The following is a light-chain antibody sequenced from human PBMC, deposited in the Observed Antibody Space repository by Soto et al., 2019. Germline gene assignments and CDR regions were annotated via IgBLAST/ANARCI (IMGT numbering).Light chain of an antibody. V-gene: IGKV3-20*01. CDR1: QSVSNNY. CDR3: QQYGSSPPAT. Sequence: EIVLTQSPGTLSLSPGERATLSCRASQSVSNNYLAWYQQEPGQAPRLLIYAASSRATGIPDRSSGSGSGTEFTLTISRLEPEDFAVYYCQQYGSSPPATFGQGTKLEIK. J-gene: IGKJ2*01. CDR2: AAS.